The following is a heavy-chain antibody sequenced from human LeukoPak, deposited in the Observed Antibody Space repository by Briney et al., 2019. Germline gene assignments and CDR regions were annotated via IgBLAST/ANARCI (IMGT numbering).Heavy chain of an antibody. D-gene: IGHD5-24*01. J-gene: IGHJ4*02. V-gene: IGHV4-39*01. CDR3: ARHGRGQFTLPYYFDY. CDR1: GGSISSSSYY. CDR2: IYYSGST. Sequence: PSETLSLTCTVSGGSISSSSYYWGWIRQPPGKGLEWIGSIYYSGSTYYNPSLKSRVTISVDTSKNQFSLKLSSVTAADTAVYYCARHGRGQFTLPYYFDYWGQGTLVTVSS.